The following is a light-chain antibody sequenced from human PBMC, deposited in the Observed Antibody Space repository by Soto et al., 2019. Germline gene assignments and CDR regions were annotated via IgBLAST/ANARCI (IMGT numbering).Light chain of an antibody. CDR1: SNDIGGYNL. CDR2: EAN. J-gene: IGLJ1*01. Sequence: QSALTQPASVSGSPGQSITISCTGTSNDIGGYNLVSWYQQHPGKAPKLIIFEANKRPSGVSNRFSGSKSGNTASLTVSGLQAEDEADYYCSSFSSSSTLYVFGTGTKLTVL. CDR3: SSFSSSSTLYV. V-gene: IGLV2-14*02.